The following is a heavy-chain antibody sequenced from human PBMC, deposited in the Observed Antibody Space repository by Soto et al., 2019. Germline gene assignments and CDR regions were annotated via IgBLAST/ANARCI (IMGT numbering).Heavy chain of an antibody. Sequence: QLQLQESGSGLVKPSQTLSLTCAVSGGSISSGGYSWSWIRQPPGKGLEWIGYIYHSGSTYYIPSIKSRHTITPARSKNHFPRKLASVTAADTAVYYCARVPDRWAQGTLGTVSS. CDR3: ARVPDR. J-gene: IGHJ5*02. D-gene: IGHD2-2*01. CDR1: GGSISSGGYS. V-gene: IGHV4-30-2*01. CDR2: IYHSGST.